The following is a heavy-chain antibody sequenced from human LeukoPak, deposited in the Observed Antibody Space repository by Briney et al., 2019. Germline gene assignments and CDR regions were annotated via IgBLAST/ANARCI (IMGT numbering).Heavy chain of an antibody. Sequence: SETLSLTCTVSGGSISSSSYYWGWIRQPPGKGLEWIGSIYYSGSTYYNPSLKSRVTISVDTSKNQFSLKLSSVTAADTAVYYCARDFDTPTYYYDSSGSPEYYFDYWGQGTLVTVSS. J-gene: IGHJ4*02. CDR1: GGSISSSSYY. CDR3: ARDFDTPTYYYDSSGSPEYYFDY. D-gene: IGHD3-22*01. V-gene: IGHV4-39*07. CDR2: IYYSGST.